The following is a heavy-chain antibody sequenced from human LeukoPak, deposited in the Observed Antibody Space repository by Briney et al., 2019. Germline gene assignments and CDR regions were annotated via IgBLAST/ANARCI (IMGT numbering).Heavy chain of an antibody. V-gene: IGHV4-59*01. CDR1: GGSFSGYY. CDR3: ARAPEVYDSTSYGGGWLDP. Sequence: SETLSLTCAVYGGSFSGYYWSWIRQPPGKGLEWIGYVYNSGSTNYNLSLKSRVTISGDTSKNQFSLKLGSVTPADTAKYYCARAPEVYDSTSYGGGWLDPWGQGIRVTVSS. J-gene: IGHJ5*02. CDR2: VYNSGST. D-gene: IGHD3-22*01.